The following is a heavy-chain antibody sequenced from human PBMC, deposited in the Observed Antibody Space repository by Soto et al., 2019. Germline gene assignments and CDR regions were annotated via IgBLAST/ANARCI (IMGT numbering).Heavy chain of an antibody. CDR3: ARSRAAGTGPSYYYYGMDV. V-gene: IGHV1-69*13. Sequence: GASVKVSCKASGGTFSSYAISWVRQAPGQGLEWMGGTIPIFGTANYAQKFQGRVTITADESTSTAYMELSSLRSEDTAVYYCARSRAAGTGPSYYYYGMDVWGQGTTVTVSS. CDR2: TIPIFGTA. D-gene: IGHD6-13*01. CDR1: GGTFSSYA. J-gene: IGHJ6*02.